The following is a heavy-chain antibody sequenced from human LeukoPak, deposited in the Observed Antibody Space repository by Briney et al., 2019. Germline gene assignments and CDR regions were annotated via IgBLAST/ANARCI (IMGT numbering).Heavy chain of an antibody. V-gene: IGHV4-59*08. CDR1: VGSISSYY. Sequence: RSSETLSLTCTVSVGSISSYYWSWIRQPPGKGLEWIGYTFNSGSTHYYNPSLKSRVTISVDTSKNQFSLKLSSVTAADTAVYYCARHLSVVGATDDAFDIWGQGTMVTVSS. CDR2: TFNSGSTH. CDR3: ARHLSVVGATDDAFDI. D-gene: IGHD1-26*01. J-gene: IGHJ3*02.